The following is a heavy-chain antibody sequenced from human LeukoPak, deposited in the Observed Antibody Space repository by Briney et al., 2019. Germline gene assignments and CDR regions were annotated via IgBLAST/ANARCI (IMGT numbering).Heavy chain of an antibody. CDR1: GLTGSHNY. Sequence: GGSLRLSCAASGLTGSHNYLSWVRQAPGKGLECVSVIYSGGNTYYADSVKGRFTISRDNSKNTLFLQMNSLRAEDTAVYYCARRGDGGRSFDYWGQGTLVTVSS. D-gene: IGHD4-23*01. CDR3: ARRGDGGRSFDY. CDR2: IYSGGNT. J-gene: IGHJ4*02. V-gene: IGHV3-53*01.